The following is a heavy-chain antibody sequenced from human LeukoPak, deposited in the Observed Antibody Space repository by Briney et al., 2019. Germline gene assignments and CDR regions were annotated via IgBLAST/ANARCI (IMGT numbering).Heavy chain of an antibody. CDR3: ASPYPYTNWFDP. V-gene: IGHV4-34*01. CDR1: GGSFSGYY. Sequence: SETLSLTCAVYGGSFSGYYWSWIRQPPGKGLEWIGEINHSGSTNYNPSLKRRVTISVDTSKNQFSLKLSSVTAADTAVYYCASPYPYTNWFDPWGQGTLVTVSS. D-gene: IGHD2-15*01. CDR2: INHSGST. J-gene: IGHJ5*02.